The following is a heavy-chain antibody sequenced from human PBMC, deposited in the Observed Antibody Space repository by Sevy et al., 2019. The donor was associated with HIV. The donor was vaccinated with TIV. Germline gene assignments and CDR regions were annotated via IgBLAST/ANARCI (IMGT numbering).Heavy chain of an antibody. V-gene: IGHV3-74*01. J-gene: IGHJ4*02. CDR3: ARVKAVAGTFDY. CDR2: INSDGSST. D-gene: IGHD6-19*01. CDR1: GFTFSSYW. Sequence: GGSLRLSCAASGFTFSSYWMHWVRQAPGKGLVWVSRINSDGSSTSYADSVKGRFTTSRDNDKNTLYLQMNSLRAEDTAVYYCARVKAVAGTFDYWGQGTLVTVSS.